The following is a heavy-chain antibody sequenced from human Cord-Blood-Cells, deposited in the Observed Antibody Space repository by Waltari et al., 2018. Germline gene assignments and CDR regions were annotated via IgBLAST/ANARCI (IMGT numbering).Heavy chain of an antibody. CDR1: GYTFTGYY. D-gene: IGHD3-22*01. J-gene: IGHJ4*02. V-gene: IGHV1-2*02. CDR3: ARDRWYYDSSGYYYFDY. Sequence: QVQLVQSGAEVKKPGASVKVSCKASGYTFTGYYMHWVRQAPGQGLEWMGWINPNSGGTNYAQKFQGRVTMTRDTSISTAYMELIRLRSDDTAVYYCARDRWYYDSSGYYYFDYWGQGTLVTVSS. CDR2: INPNSGGT.